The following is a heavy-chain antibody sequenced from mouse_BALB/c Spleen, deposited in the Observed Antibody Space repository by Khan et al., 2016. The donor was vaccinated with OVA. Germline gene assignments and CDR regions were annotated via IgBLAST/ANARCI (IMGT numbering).Heavy chain of an antibody. V-gene: IGHV3-2*02. CDR2: ITYSGST. Sequence: EVQLQESGPGLVKPSQSLSLTCTVTGYLITSDYAWNWIRQFPGNKLEWMGYITYSGSTSYNPSLKSRISITRDTSKNQFFLQLNFVTTEDTATYFCAMGRTYWGQGTLVTVSA. CDR3: AMGRTY. D-gene: IGHD4-1*01. CDR1: GYLITSDYA. J-gene: IGHJ3*01.